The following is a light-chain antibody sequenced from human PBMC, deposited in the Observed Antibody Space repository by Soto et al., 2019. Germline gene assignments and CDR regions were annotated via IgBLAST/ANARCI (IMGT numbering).Light chain of an antibody. CDR1: QTLLHNNGFTY. V-gene: IGKV2-28*01. CDR3: MQYVPIPLT. J-gene: IGKJ4*01. CDR2: LVS. Sequence: DIVMPPSPLSLPVTPGEPASISCRSSQTLLHNNGFTYLDWYLQKPGQSPPLLIYLVSNRASGVPHRCRASGSGTDFTLKISRVEAEEVGVYYCMQYVPIPLTFGGGTKVEIK.